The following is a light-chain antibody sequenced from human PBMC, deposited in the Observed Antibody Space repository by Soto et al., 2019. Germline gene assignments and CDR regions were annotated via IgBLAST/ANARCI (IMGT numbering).Light chain of an antibody. J-gene: IGKJ1*01. CDR1: QSISTN. CDR3: QPNYSSPWT. CDR2: DAS. Sequence: DIQMTQSPSSLSASLGARVTITCRASQSISTNLNWYQQKPGQAPKVLIFDASRMQSGVASRFSGSGSGTDFTLTISSLQPEDSATYYCQPNYSSPWTFGQGTKVQVK. V-gene: IGKV1-39*01.